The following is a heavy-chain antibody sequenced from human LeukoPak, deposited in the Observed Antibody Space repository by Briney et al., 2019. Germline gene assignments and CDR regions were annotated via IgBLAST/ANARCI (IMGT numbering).Heavy chain of an antibody. CDR2: IRYDGSNK. CDR1: GFTFSSYG. J-gene: IGHJ4*02. Sequence: GGSLRLSCAASGFTFSSYGMHWVRQAPGKGLEWVAFIRYDGSNKYYADSVKGRLTISRDNSKNTLYLQMNSLRAEDTAVYYCAKDRGVATTLDYWGQGTLVTVSS. CDR3: AKDRGVATTLDY. V-gene: IGHV3-30*02. D-gene: IGHD5-12*01.